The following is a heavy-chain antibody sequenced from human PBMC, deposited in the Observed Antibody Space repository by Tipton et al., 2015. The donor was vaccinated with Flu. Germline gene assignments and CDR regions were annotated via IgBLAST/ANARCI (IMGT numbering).Heavy chain of an antibody. CDR3: ARRSVAGPYNWFDP. CDR1: GGSISNYY. V-gene: IGHV4-59*01. D-gene: IGHD6-19*01. Sequence: TLSLTCTVSGGSISNYYWTWIRQPPGKGLEWIGCFFYSGSTNYNPSLKSRITISLDTSKNQVSLKLSSVTAADTAVYYCARRSVAGPYNWFDPWGQGTLVTVSS. J-gene: IGHJ5*02. CDR2: FFYSGST.